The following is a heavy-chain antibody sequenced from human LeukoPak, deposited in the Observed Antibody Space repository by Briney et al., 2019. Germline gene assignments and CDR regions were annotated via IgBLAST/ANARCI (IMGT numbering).Heavy chain of an antibody. J-gene: IGHJ4*02. CDR2: INPNSGGT. D-gene: IGHD2-15*01. Sequence: ASVKVSCKASGYTFTGYYMHWVRQAPGQGLEWMGWINPNSGGTNYAQKFQGRVTMTRDTSISTAYMELSRLRSDDTAVYYCAVRCSGGGCYSGYWGQGTLVTVSS. CDR3: AVRCSGGGCYSGY. V-gene: IGHV1-2*02. CDR1: GYTFTGYY.